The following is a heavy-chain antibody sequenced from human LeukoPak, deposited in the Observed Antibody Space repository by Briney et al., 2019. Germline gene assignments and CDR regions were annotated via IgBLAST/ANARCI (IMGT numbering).Heavy chain of an antibody. CDR2: INHSGST. Sequence: SETLSLTCAVSGGSFSGYYWSWIRQPPGKGLEWIGEINHSGSTNYNPSLKSRVTISVDTSKNQFSLKLSSVTAADTAVYYCARALYYDFWSGYLANNWFDPWGQGTLVTVSS. CDR1: GGSFSGYY. CDR3: ARALYYDFWSGYLANNWFDP. D-gene: IGHD3-3*01. J-gene: IGHJ5*02. V-gene: IGHV4-34*01.